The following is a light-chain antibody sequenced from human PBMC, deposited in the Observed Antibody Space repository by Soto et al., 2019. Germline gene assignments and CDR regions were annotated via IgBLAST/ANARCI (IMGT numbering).Light chain of an antibody. CDR1: SSDVGDYKD. J-gene: IGLJ1*01. CDR3: SSYTTDTTV. V-gene: IGLV2-14*01. Sequence: QSALTQPASVSGSPGQSITISCTGTSSDVGDYKDVSWYQQHPGKAPRLMIYEVTYRPSGVSNRFSGSKSGNTASLTISGLQAEDEADYYCSSYTTDTTVFGTGTKLTVL. CDR2: EVT.